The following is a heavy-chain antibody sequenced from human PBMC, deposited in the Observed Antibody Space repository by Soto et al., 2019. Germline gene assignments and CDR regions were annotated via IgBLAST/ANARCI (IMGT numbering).Heavy chain of an antibody. CDR2: INHSGRA. CDR3: ARVSCSSASCYNMRDY. V-gene: IGHV4-34*01. CDR1: GGSLSGYY. D-gene: IGHD2-2*02. J-gene: IGHJ4*02. Sequence: QVQLQQWGAGLLKPSETLSLTCAVYGGSLSGYYWTWIRQPPGKGLEWIGEINHSGRANYNPSLKRRLTTSVDTSKKQFSPKVTSVTAADTAVYYCARVSCSSASCYNMRDYWGQGTLVTVSS.